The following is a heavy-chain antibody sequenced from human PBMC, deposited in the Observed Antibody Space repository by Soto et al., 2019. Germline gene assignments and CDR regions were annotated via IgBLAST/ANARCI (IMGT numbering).Heavy chain of an antibody. V-gene: IGHV4-34*01. CDR3: AARDGYNYPFGY. Sequence: DXLSLTCAHYGGSFSCYYWSGILKPPGKGLVWIGEINHSGDTNYNPSLKSRVTISLDTSKNQFSLKLSSETAADTAVYYCAARDGYNYPFGYWDQGTLSSVSS. CDR2: INHSGDT. D-gene: IGHD5-12*01. J-gene: IGHJ4*02. CDR1: GGSFSCYY.